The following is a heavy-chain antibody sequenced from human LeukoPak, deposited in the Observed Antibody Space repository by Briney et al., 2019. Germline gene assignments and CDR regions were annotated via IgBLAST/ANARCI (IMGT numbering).Heavy chain of an antibody. V-gene: IGHV1-69*13. CDR2: IIPIFGTA. CDR1: GGTFSSYA. CDR3: ATLVWFGEYA. J-gene: IGHJ4*02. Sequence: VASVKVSCKASGGTFSSYAISWVRQAPGQGLEWMGGIIPIFGTANYAQKFQGRVTITADESTSTAYMELSSLRSEDTAVYYCATLVWFGEYAWGQGTLVTVSS. D-gene: IGHD3-10*01.